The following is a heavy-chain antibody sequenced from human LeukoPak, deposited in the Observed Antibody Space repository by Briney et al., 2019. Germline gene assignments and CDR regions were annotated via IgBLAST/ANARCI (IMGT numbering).Heavy chain of an antibody. D-gene: IGHD2-2*01. CDR1: GFSISSSSYH. CDR3: ASEGSTTILDY. Sequence: KPSETLSLTCTVSGFSISSSSYHWGWLRQPPGKGLEWIGSIYYSGSTYYNPSLKSRVTISVDTSKNQFSLKLSAVTAADTAVYYWASEGSTTILDYWGQGTLVTVSS. CDR2: IYYSGST. V-gene: IGHV4-39*07. J-gene: IGHJ4*02.